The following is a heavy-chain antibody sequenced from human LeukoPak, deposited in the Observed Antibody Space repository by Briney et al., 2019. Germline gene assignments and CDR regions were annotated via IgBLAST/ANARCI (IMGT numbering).Heavy chain of an antibody. CDR2: ISGGSSYT. V-gene: IGHV3-11*06. CDR3: ARVSLLDDGGLGDY. D-gene: IGHD4/OR15-4a*01. CDR1: GFTFSDYY. Sequence: GGSLRLSCAASGFTFSDYYMTWFRQAPGEGLEWVSYISGGSSYTNFADSVKGRFTISRDNAKSSLYLQMNSLRAEDTAVYYCARVSLLDDGGLGDYWGQGTPVSASS. J-gene: IGHJ4*02.